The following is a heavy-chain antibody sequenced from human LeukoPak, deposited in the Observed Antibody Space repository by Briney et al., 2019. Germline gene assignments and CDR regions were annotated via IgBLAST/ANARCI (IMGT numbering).Heavy chain of an antibody. CDR3: ARDSGYSSSWYVVFDP. CDR2: ISYSGST. CDR1: GGSISSSSYY. D-gene: IGHD6-13*01. J-gene: IGHJ5*02. Sequence: SETLSLTCTVSGGSISSSSYYWGWIRQPPGKGLEWIGSISYSGSTYYNPSLKSRVTISVDTSKNQFSLKLSSVTAAGTAVYYCARDSGYSSSWYVVFDPWGQGTLVTVSS. V-gene: IGHV4-39*02.